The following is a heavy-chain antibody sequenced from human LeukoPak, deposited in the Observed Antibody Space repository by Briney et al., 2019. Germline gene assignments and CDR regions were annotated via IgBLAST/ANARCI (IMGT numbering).Heavy chain of an antibody. V-gene: IGHV3-48*01. J-gene: IGHJ3*01. Sequence: GGSLRLSCAASGFTFSDYDMNWIRQAPGTGLEWVSYITGSSSSKYYADSVKGRFTISRDNAKNSLYLQMNSLRAEDTAVYYCARPTTSGWYPHWGQGTMLTVSS. CDR2: ITGSSSSK. D-gene: IGHD6-19*01. CDR3: ARPTTSGWYPH. CDR1: GFTFSDYD.